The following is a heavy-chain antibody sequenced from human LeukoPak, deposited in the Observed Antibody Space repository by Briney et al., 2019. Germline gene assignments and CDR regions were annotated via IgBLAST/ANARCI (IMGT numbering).Heavy chain of an antibody. CDR1: GGTFSSYA. D-gene: IGHD2-15*01. J-gene: IGHJ6*02. Sequence: ASVKVSCKASGGTFSSYAISWVRQAPGQGLEWMGRIIPILGIANYAQKFQGRVTITADKSTSTVYMELSSLRSEDTAVYYCACGRGYYGMDVWGQGTTVTVSS. CDR3: ACGRGYYGMDV. CDR2: IIPILGIA. V-gene: IGHV1-69*04.